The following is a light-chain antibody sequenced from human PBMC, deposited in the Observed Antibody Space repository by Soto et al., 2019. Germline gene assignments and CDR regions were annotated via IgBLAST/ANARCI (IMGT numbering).Light chain of an antibody. Sequence: EIVLTQPPGTLSLSPGEKATLSCRASQSVGSSYLAWYQQKPGQAPRLLIYSASSRATGIPDRFSGSGSGTDFTLTISRLEPEDFAVYYCQQYGRTFGQGTKV. V-gene: IGKV3-20*01. J-gene: IGKJ1*01. CDR2: SAS. CDR1: QSVGSSY. CDR3: QQYGRT.